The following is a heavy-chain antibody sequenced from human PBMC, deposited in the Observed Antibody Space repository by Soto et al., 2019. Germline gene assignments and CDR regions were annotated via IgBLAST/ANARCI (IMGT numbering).Heavy chain of an antibody. V-gene: IGHV1-18*01. CDR3: ASEMVRRVGSDY. D-gene: IGHD3-10*01. Sequence: QVQLVQSGAEVKKPGASVKVSCKASGYTFTSYGISWVRQAPGQGLEWMGWISTYNGNTKYAQKLQGRVTMTTDTSTRTAYMELRCLRSDDTAVFCCASEMVRRVGSDYWGQRTLVTVSS. CDR2: ISTYNGNT. J-gene: IGHJ4*02. CDR1: GYTFTSYG.